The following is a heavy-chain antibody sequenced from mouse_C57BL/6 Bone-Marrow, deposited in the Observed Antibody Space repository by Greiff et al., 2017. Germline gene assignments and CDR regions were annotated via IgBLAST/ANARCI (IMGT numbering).Heavy chain of an antibody. CDR1: GYTFTDYY. V-gene: IGHV1-75*01. D-gene: IGHD2-5*01. CDR2: IFPGSGST. CDR3: ARSSDSNYDAIDY. Sequence: QVQLQQSGPELVKPGASVKISCKASGYTFTDYYINWVKQRPGQGLEWIGWIFPGSGSTYYNEKFKGKATLTVDKSSSTAYMLLSSLTTEDSAVYFCARSSDSNYDAIDYWGQGTSVTVSS. J-gene: IGHJ4*01.